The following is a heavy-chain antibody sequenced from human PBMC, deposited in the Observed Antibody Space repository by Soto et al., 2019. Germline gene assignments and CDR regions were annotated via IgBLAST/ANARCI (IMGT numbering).Heavy chain of an antibody. D-gene: IGHD6-6*01. CDR3: AWAPPNSSSLGPLSY. CDR2: INAGNGNT. Sequence: GASVKVSCKASGYTFTSYAMHWVRQAPGQRLEWMGWINAGNGNTKYSQKFQGRVTITRDTSASTAYMELSSLRSEDTAVYYCAWAPPNSSSLGPLSYWGQGTLVTVSS. J-gene: IGHJ4*02. V-gene: IGHV1-3*01. CDR1: GYTFTSYA.